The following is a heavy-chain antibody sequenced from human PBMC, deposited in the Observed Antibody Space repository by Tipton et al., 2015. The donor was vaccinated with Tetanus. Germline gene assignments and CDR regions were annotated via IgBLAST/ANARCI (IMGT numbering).Heavy chain of an antibody. V-gene: IGHV3-23*01. CDR2: VSGNGGST. J-gene: IGHJ6*02. CDR3: AKDIYCSGGNCYNNYYGMDV. Sequence: SLRLSCAASGFTFGSYPMTWVRQAPGKGLEWVSGVSGNGGSTYYADSVRGRFTVSRDNSENSLYLQMNSLRAEDTAVYYCAKDIYCSGGNCYNNYYGMDVWGQGTTVTVSS. CDR1: GFTFGSYP. D-gene: IGHD2-15*01.